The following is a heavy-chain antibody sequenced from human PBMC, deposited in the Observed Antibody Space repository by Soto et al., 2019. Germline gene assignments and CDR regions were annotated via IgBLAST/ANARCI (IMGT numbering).Heavy chain of an antibody. D-gene: IGHD3-16*01. CDR3: ARDVNGGNDACDI. J-gene: IGHJ3*02. Sequence: SETLSLTCALSCYSISSGYYWRWIRQPPGKGLEWIGRIYHSGSTYYNSSLKSRVTISVDTSKNQFYLKLNSVTAADTAVYYCARDVNGGNDACDIWGQGTMGTVSS. CDR2: IYHSGST. V-gene: IGHV4-38-2*02. CDR1: CYSISSGYY.